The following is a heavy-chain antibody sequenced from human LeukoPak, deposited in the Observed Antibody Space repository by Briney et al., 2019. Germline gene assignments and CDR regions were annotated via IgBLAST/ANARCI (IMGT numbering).Heavy chain of an antibody. CDR2: INPNSGGT. Sequence: GASVKVSCKASGYTFTGYYMHWVRQAPGQGLEWMGRINPNSGGTNYAQKFQGRVTMTRDTSITTVYMELSSPRFDDTAMYSCARVGLTRGEAFDIWGQGTMVTVSS. J-gene: IGHJ3*02. CDR3: ARVGLTRGEAFDI. V-gene: IGHV1-2*06. D-gene: IGHD3-16*01. CDR1: GYTFTGYY.